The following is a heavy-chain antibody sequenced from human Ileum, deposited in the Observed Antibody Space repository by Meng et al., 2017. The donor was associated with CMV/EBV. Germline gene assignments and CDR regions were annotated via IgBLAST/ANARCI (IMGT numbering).Heavy chain of an antibody. Sequence: AASGFNFSTGGMHWVRQAPGKGLEWVAVIWSDGSSKYYADSVKGRFTISRDNSKNTLYLQMNSLRAEDTAVYYCARRSPGTHSLDYWGQGTLVTVSS. D-gene: IGHD1-26*01. V-gene: IGHV3-33*01. CDR2: IWSDGSSK. CDR1: GFNFSTGG. CDR3: ARRSPGTHSLDY. J-gene: IGHJ4*02.